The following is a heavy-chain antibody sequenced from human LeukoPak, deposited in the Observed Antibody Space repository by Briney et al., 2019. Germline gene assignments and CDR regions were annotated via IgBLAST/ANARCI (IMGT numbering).Heavy chain of an antibody. D-gene: IGHD2-2*01. CDR1: GGSISSYY. CDR2: IYYSGST. CDR3: ASSGCSSTSCYPYYFDY. V-gene: IGHV4-59*08. J-gene: IGHJ4*02. Sequence: SETLSLTCTVSGGSISSYYWSWIRRPPGKGLEWIGYIYYSGSTNYNPSLKSRVTISVDTSKNQFSLKLSSVTAADTAVYYCASSGCSSTSCYPYYFDYWGQGTLVIVSS.